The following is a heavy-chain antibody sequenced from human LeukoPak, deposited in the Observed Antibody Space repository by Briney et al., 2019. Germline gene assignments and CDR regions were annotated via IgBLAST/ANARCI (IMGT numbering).Heavy chain of an antibody. V-gene: IGHV3-69-1*02. D-gene: IGHD3-10*01. Sequence: GGSLRLSCAASGFTFSYYTMNWVRQAPGKGLEWVSSITSSSYIYYADSLKGRFTISRDNAQNSLYLQMNSLRAEDTAVYYCVGLLWFGAYYYGMDVWGQGTTVTVSS. CDR3: VGLLWFGAYYYGMDV. CDR2: ITSSSYI. J-gene: IGHJ6*02. CDR1: GFTFSYYT.